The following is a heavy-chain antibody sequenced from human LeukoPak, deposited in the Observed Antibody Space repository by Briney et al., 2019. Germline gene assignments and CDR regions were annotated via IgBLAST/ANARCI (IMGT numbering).Heavy chain of an antibody. J-gene: IGHJ4*02. CDR3: ARTPYVVGATTPFDY. Sequence: VESLKISCKGSGYNFATYWIGWVRQMPGKGLEWMGIIYPGDSDTRYSPSFQGQVTISADKSISTAYLQWSSLKASDTAMYYCARTPYVVGATTPFDYWGQGTLVTVSS. D-gene: IGHD1-26*01. CDR1: GYNFATYW. V-gene: IGHV5-51*01. CDR2: IYPGDSDT.